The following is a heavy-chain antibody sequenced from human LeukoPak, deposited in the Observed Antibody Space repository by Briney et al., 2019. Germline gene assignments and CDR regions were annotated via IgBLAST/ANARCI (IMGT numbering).Heavy chain of an antibody. J-gene: IGHJ4*02. CDR2: ISSSGSTI. CDR3: ATRILGIEDH. CDR1: GFTFSSYG. V-gene: IGHV3-48*04. D-gene: IGHD1-20*01. Sequence: PGGSLRLSCAASGFTFSSYGMHWVRQAPGKGLEWVSYISSSGSTIYYADSVKGRFTISRDNAQNSLFLQMNSLRAEDTAVYYCATRILGIEDHWGQGILVTVSS.